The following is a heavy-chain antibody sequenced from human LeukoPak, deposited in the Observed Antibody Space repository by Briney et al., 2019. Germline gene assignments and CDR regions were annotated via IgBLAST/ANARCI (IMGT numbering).Heavy chain of an antibody. J-gene: IGHJ6*02. CDR2: IIPILGIA. Sequence: SVKVSCKASGGTFSSYAISWVRQAPGQGLEWMGRIIPILGIANYAQKFQGRVTITADKSTSTAYMELSSLRSEDTAVYYCARQTPSDTVVTPYYYYYYGMDVWGQGTTVTVSS. V-gene: IGHV1-69*04. CDR3: ARQTPSDTVVTPYYYYYYGMDV. CDR1: GGTFSSYA. D-gene: IGHD4-23*01.